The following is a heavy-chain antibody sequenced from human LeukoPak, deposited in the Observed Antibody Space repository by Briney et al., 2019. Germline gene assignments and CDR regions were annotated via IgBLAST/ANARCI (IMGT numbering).Heavy chain of an antibody. D-gene: IGHD2-21*01. CDR2: INPNSGGT. J-gene: IGHJ4*02. CDR3: ARSARWRYGPGFVGNY. V-gene: IGHV1-2*02. CDR1: GYTFTGYY. Sequence: GASVKVSCKAPGYTFTGYYMHWVRQAPGQGLEWMGWINPNSGGTNYAQKFQGRVTMTRDTSISTAYMELSRLRSDDTAVYYCARSARWRYGPGFVGNYWGQGTLVTVSS.